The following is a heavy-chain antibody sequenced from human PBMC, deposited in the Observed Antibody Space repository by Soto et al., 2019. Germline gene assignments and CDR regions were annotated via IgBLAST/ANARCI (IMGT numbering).Heavy chain of an antibody. CDR3: ARNDDFWSGAPNYGIDV. Sequence: SETLSLTCTVSGGSISSSSYYWGWIRQPPGKGLEWIGSIYYSGSTYYNPSLKSRVTISVDTSKNQFSLKLSSVTAADTAVYYCARNDDFWSGAPNYGIDVWGQGNTVS. D-gene: IGHD3-3*01. V-gene: IGHV4-39*01. CDR1: GGSISSSSYY. J-gene: IGHJ6*02. CDR2: IYYSGST.